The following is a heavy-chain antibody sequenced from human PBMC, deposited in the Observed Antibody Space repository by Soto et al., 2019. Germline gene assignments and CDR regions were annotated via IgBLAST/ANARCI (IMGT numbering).Heavy chain of an antibody. J-gene: IGHJ4*02. CDR1: GYTFTSYG. D-gene: IGHD3-3*01. CDR2: ISAYNGNT. Sequence: QVPLVQSGAEVKKPGASVKVSCKASGYTFTSYGISWVRQAPGQGLEWMGWISAYNGNTNYAQKLQGRVTMTTDTSTSTAYMELRSLRSDDTAVYYCAREGGAVQAFPYYDFWSGYYTELDYWGQGTLVTVSS. V-gene: IGHV1-18*01. CDR3: AREGGAVQAFPYYDFWSGYYTELDY.